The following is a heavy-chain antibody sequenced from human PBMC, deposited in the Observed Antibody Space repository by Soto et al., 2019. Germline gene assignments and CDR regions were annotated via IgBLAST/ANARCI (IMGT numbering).Heavy chain of an antibody. Sequence: QVQLQESGPGLVKPSQTLSLTCTVSGGSISSGGYYWSWILQHPGKGLEWIGYIYYSGSTYYNPSLKSRVTISVDTSKNQFSLKLSSVTAADTAVYYCARDDYGDYVFDYWGQGTLVTVSS. J-gene: IGHJ4*02. V-gene: IGHV4-31*03. CDR2: IYYSGST. CDR3: ARDDYGDYVFDY. CDR1: GGSISSGGYY. D-gene: IGHD4-17*01.